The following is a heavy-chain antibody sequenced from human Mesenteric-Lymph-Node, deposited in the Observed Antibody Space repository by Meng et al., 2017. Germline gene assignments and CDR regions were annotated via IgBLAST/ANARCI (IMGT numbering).Heavy chain of an antibody. J-gene: IGHJ4*02. V-gene: IGHV4-30-4*01. CDR2: IHHSGSA. D-gene: IGHD2-21*01. CDR1: GDSFNSPDYY. CDR3: ASFDHIPRRNYFDY. Sequence: QVQLQEPVPGLVKPPQTLSLTCTFSGDSFNSPDYYWSWIRQPPEKGLEWIGYIHHSGSAYYNPSLKSRVSISVDTSKNQFSLNLNSMTAADTAVYYCASFDHIPRRNYFDYWGQGTLVTVSS.